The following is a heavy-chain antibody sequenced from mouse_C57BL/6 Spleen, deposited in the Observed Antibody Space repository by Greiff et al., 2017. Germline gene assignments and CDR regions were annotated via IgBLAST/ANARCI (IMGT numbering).Heavy chain of an antibody. CDR3: ARETDDAMDY. Sequence: VQLQQPGAELVRPGSSVKLSCKASGYTFTSYWMHWVKQRPIQGLEWIGNIDPSDSETHYNQKFKDKATLTVDKSSSTAYMQFSSLTSEDSAVYFCARETDDAMDYWGQGTSVTGSS. CDR2: IDPSDSET. CDR1: GYTFTSYW. J-gene: IGHJ4*01. V-gene: IGHV1-52*01.